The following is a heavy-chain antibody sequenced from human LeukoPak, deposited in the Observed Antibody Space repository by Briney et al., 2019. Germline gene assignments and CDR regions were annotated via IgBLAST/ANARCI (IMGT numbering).Heavy chain of an antibody. Sequence: PSETLSLTCAVYGGSFSGYYWSWIRQPPGKGLEWIGEINHSGSTNYNPSLKSRVTISVDTSKNQFSLKLSSVTAADTAVYYCARGPGVVVTARHAFDIWGQGTMVTVSS. CDR2: INHSGST. CDR3: ARGPGVVVTARHAFDI. D-gene: IGHD2-21*02. J-gene: IGHJ3*02. CDR1: GGSFSGYY. V-gene: IGHV4-34*01.